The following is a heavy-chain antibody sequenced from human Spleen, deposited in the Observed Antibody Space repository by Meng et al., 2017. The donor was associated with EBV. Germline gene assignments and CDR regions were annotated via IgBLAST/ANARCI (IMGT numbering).Heavy chain of an antibody. CDR2: IYAGDGST. J-gene: IGHJ4*02. V-gene: IGHV1-3*01. CDR1: GYTFSTSA. Sequence: VQLVQSGAEVKKPGASVERSCKASGYTFSTSAMHWVRQAPGQRLEWMGWIYAGDGSTKYSQRLQDRVTITRDTSASTSYMELSSLGSEDTAVYYCASYTSKGYAIDYWGRGTLVTVSS. CDR3: ASYTSKGYAIDY. D-gene: IGHD5-12*01.